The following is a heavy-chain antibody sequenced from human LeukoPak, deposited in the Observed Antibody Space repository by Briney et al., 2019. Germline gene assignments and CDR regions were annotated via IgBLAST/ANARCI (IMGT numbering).Heavy chain of an antibody. CDR2: IYHSGST. V-gene: IGHV4-30-2*01. CDR1: GGSISSGGYS. CDR3: ARGRRGIAVAT. Sequence: SETLSLTCAVSGGSISSGGYSWSWIRQPPGMGLEWIGYIYHSGSTYYNPSLKSRATISVDRSKNQFSLKLSSVTAADTAVYYCARGRRGIAVATWGQGTLVTVSS. J-gene: IGHJ4*02. D-gene: IGHD6-19*01.